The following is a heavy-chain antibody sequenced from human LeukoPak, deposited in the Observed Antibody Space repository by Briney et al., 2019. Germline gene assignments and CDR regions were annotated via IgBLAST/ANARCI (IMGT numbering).Heavy chain of an antibody. CDR1: GYTFTSYG. V-gene: IGHV1-18*01. J-gene: IGHJ6*02. Sequence: ASVTVSCKASGYTFTSYGISWVRQAPGQGLEGMGWISAYNGNTNYAQKLQGRVTMTTDTSTSTAYMELRSLRSDDTAVYYCARDTPGYCSSTSCYTELTYYYYYYGMDVWGQGTTVTVSS. CDR2: ISAYNGNT. D-gene: IGHD2-2*02. CDR3: ARDTPGYCSSTSCYTELTYYYYYYGMDV.